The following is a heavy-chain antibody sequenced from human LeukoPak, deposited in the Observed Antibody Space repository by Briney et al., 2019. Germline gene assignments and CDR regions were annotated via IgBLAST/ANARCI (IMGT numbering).Heavy chain of an antibody. D-gene: IGHD6-13*01. J-gene: IGHJ4*02. CDR2: INHSGST. Sequence: PSETLSLTCAVYGGSFSGYYWSWIRQPPGKGLEWIGEINHSGSTNYNPSLKSRVTISVDTSKNQFSLKLSSVTAADTAVYYCVRETRATGIPRDYYFDYWGQGTLVTVSS. CDR1: GGSFSGYY. CDR3: VRETRATGIPRDYYFDY. V-gene: IGHV4-34*01.